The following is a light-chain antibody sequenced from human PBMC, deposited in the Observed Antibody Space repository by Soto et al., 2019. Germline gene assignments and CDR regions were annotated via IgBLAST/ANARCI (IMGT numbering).Light chain of an antibody. Sequence: EIVITQSPATLSVSPGARATLSCRSSQSVSSSLAWYQQKPCQAPSLLIYGASTRATGTPARFSGSGSGTEFTLTISRLQSEDFAVYYCQQYGNSPITFGKGTKVDIK. CDR2: GAS. CDR3: QQYGNSPIT. V-gene: IGKV3-15*01. J-gene: IGKJ1*01. CDR1: QSVSSS.